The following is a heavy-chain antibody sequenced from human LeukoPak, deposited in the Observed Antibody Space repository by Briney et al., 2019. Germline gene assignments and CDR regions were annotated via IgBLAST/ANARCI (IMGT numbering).Heavy chain of an antibody. Sequence: SVTVSCTASGFTFTSSAVQWVRQARGQRLEWIGWIVVGSGNTNYAQKFQERVTITRDMSTSTAYMELSSLRSEDTAVYYCARVRVEEPAATETSYYYYGMDVWGQGTTVTVSS. J-gene: IGHJ6*02. D-gene: IGHD2-2*01. V-gene: IGHV1-58*01. CDR1: GFTFTSSA. CDR2: IVVGSGNT. CDR3: ARVRVEEPAATETSYYYYGMDV.